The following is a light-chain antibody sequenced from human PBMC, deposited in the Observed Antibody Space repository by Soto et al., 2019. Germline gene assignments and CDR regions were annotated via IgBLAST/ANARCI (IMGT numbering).Light chain of an antibody. CDR2: GAS. CDR1: QSVSSSY. CDR3: QQRGNRPPWT. Sequence: EIVLTQSPGTLSLSPGERATLSCRAIQSVSSSYLAWYQQKPGQAPRLLIYGASTRATGIPARFSGSGSGTEFTLTINSLQSEDVAVYYCQQRGNRPPWTFGQGTKVDI. J-gene: IGKJ1*01. V-gene: IGKV3D-20*02.